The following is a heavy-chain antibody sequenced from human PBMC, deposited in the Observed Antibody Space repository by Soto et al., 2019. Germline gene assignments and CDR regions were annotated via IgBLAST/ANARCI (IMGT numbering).Heavy chain of an antibody. CDR3: ARSPGGYYIY. CDR2: INTDGSST. CDR1: GFSFSSYW. V-gene: IGHV3-74*01. D-gene: IGHD3-9*01. J-gene: IGHJ3*01. Sequence: EVQLVESGGGLVQPGGSLRLSCADSGFSFSSYWMHWVRQGPGKGLVWVSRINTDGSSTNYADSVKGRFTISRDNAKNTEYLQMNSLRAEDTAVYYCARSPGGYYIYWGQGTMVTVSS.